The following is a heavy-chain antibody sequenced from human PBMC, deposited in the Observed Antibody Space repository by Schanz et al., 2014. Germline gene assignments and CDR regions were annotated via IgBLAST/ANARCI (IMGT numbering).Heavy chain of an antibody. Sequence: QVQLVESGGGVVQPGRSLRLSCVASGFTFSSHGMNWLRQAPGKGLEWVSVIGVDGTTTYYADSVKGRFTISRDNSKNTLYLQMNSLRPEDTAVYYCAKYRGYYRVSGSYRELEYWGQGTLVTVSS. CDR3: AKYRGYYRVSGSYRELEY. J-gene: IGHJ4*02. CDR2: IGVDGTTT. V-gene: IGHV3-NL1*01. CDR1: GFTFSSHG. D-gene: IGHD3-10*01.